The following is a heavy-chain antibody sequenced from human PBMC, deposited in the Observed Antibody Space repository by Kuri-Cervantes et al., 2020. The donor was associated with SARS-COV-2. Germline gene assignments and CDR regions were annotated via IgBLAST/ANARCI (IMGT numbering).Heavy chain of an antibody. Sequence: SETLSLTCTVSGGSISSSSYYWGWIRQPPGKGLEWIGYIYYSGSTNYNPSLKSRVTISVDTSKNQFSLKLSSVTAADTAVYYCARDKDGSGSLWFDPWGQGTLVTVSS. CDR1: GGSISSSSYY. J-gene: IGHJ5*02. CDR2: IYYSGST. D-gene: IGHD3-10*01. V-gene: IGHV4-61*01. CDR3: ARDKDGSGSLWFDP.